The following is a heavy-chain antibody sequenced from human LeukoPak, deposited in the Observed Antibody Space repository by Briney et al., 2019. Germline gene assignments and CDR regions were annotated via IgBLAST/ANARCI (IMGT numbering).Heavy chain of an antibody. CDR1: GYTFTSYG. Sequence: EASVKVSCKASGYTFTSYGISWVRQAPGQGLEWMGWISAYNGNTSYAQKLQGRVTMTTDTSTSTAYMELRSLRSDDTAVYYCARVGYCSSTSCYAGADYWGQGTLVTVSS. CDR2: ISAYNGNT. D-gene: IGHD2-2*01. CDR3: ARVGYCSSTSCYAGADY. J-gene: IGHJ4*02. V-gene: IGHV1-18*01.